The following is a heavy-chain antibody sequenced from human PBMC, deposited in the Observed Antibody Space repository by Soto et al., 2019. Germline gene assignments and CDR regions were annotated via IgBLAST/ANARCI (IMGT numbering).Heavy chain of an antibody. CDR3: ARPTMGDYGDYNWFDP. V-gene: IGHV1-69*01. J-gene: IGHJ5*02. CDR2: IIPIFGTA. D-gene: IGHD4-17*01. CDR1: GGTFSSYA. Sequence: QVQLVQSGAEVKKPGSSVKVSCKASGGTFSSYAISWVRQAPGQGLEWMGGIIPIFGTANYAQKFQGRVTVTADESTSTAYMELSSLRSEDTAVYYCARPTMGDYGDYNWFDPWGQGTLVTVSS.